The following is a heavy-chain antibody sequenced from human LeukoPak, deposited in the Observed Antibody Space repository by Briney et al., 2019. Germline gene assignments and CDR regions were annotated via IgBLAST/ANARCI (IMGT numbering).Heavy chain of an antibody. V-gene: IGHV4-28*01. CDR3: AKSVAWNYYYYMDV. J-gene: IGHJ6*03. CDR2: IYYSGST. D-gene: IGHD5-12*01. Sequence: YIYYSGSTYYNPSLKSRVTMSVDTSKNQFSLKLSSVTAVDTAVYYCAKSVAWNYYYYMDVWGKGTTVTVSS.